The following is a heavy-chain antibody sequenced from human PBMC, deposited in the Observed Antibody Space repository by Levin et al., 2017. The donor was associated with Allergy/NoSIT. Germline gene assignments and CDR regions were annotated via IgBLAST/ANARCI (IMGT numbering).Heavy chain of an antibody. V-gene: IGHV3-49*03. D-gene: IGHD2-2*01. CDR1: GFTFGDYA. Sequence: SGGSLRLSCTASGFTFGDYAMSWFRQAPGKGLEWVGFIRSKAYGGSTEYAASVKGRFTISRDDSKSIAYLQMNSLKTEDTAVYYCTRDVSPGTVPAAIRSEQYYFDYWGQGTLVTVSS. CDR2: IRSKAYGGST. J-gene: IGHJ4*02. CDR3: TRDVSPGTVPAAIRSEQYYFDY.